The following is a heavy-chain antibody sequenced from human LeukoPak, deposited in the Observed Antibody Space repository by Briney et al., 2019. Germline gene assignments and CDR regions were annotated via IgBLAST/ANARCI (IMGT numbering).Heavy chain of an antibody. Sequence: SGGSLRLSCAASGFTLSSYGMHWVRQAPGKGLEWVAVIWYDGSNKYYADSVKGRFTISRDNSKNTLYLQMNSLRAEDTAVYYCARGRYSGYDFHDYWGQGTLVTVSS. D-gene: IGHD5-12*01. CDR3: ARGRYSGYDFHDY. CDR1: GFTLSSYG. V-gene: IGHV3-30*19. J-gene: IGHJ4*02. CDR2: IWYDGSNK.